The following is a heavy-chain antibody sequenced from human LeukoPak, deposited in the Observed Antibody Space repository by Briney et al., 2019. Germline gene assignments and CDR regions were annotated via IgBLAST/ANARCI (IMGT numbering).Heavy chain of an antibody. CDR1: GYTFTSYG. V-gene: IGHV1-18*01. CDR2: ISAYNGNT. CDR3: ARVRRGYDFWSGYYFDY. J-gene: IGHJ4*02. D-gene: IGHD3-3*01. Sequence: WASVKVSCKASGYTFTSYGISWVRQAPGQGLEWMGWISAYNGNTNYAQKLQGRVTMTTDTSTSTAYMELRSLRSDDTAVYYCARVRRGYDFWSGYYFDYWGQGTLVTVSS.